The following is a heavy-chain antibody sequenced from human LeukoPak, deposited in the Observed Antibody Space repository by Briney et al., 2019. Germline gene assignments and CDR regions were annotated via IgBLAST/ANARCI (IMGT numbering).Heavy chain of an antibody. D-gene: IGHD3-10*01. J-gene: IGHJ6*03. CDR3: ARENGSGSPHYYYMDV. CDR2: IYYSGDT. Sequence: PSGTLSLTCVVSGGSISSSSWWTWVRQPPGKGLEWIGEIYYSGDTHYNTSLKSRVTISVDRSNNHFSLNLNSVTAADTAVYYCARENGSGSPHYYYMDVWGKGTTVTVSS. V-gene: IGHV4-4*02. CDR1: GGSISSSSW.